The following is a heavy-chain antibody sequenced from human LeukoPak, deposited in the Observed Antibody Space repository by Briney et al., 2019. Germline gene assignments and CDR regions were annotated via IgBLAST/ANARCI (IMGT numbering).Heavy chain of an antibody. CDR1: AYDFTGYY. Sequence: SVKVSCKVVAYDFTGYYIHWVRQAPGQGPEWMGRLNPNTGHAVYAFKFQGRVTITGDTSSNTAYMEVTRLTSDDTALYYCAKDRDGANRIILWGQGTLVTVSS. V-gene: IGHV1-2*06. D-gene: IGHD5-24*01. J-gene: IGHJ4*02. CDR2: LNPNTGHA. CDR3: AKDRDGANRIIL.